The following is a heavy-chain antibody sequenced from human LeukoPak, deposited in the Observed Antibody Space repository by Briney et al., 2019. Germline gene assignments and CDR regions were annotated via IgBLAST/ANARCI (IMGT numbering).Heavy chain of an antibody. CDR3: AREGGYYDILTGYYNPDAFDI. CDR1: GFTFSSYA. Sequence: GGSLRLSCAASGFTFSSYAMHWVRQAPGKGLEYVSAISSNGGSTYYANSVKGRFTISRDNSKNTLYLQMGSLRAEDMAVYYCAREGGYYDILTGYYNPDAFDIWGQGTMVTVSS. CDR2: ISSNGGST. D-gene: IGHD3-9*01. V-gene: IGHV3-64*01. J-gene: IGHJ3*02.